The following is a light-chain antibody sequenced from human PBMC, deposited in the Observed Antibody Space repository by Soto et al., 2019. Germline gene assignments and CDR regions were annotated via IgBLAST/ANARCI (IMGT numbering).Light chain of an antibody. CDR1: QSVSRNY. J-gene: IGKJ5*01. CDR2: GTS. CDR3: PQYDTSFLIT. Sequence: ESVLMQSPGTLSLSPGERATLSCRASQSVSRNYFAWYQQKPGRAPRLLIYGTSSRATGIPDRFSGSGSGKDFPLPISRLEPEDFAVYYCPQYDTSFLITFGQGTRLEI. V-gene: IGKV3-20*01.